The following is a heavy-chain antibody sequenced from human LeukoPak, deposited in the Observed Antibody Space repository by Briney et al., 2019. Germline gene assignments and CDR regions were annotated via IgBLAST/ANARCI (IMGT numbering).Heavy chain of an antibody. CDR1: GYTFTGYY. CDR2: INPNSGGT. CDR3: ARGPVTEFGELLLD. V-gene: IGHV1-2*02. D-gene: IGHD3-10*01. Sequence: EASVKVSCKASGYTFTGYYMHWVRQAPGQRLEWMGWINPNSGGTNYAQKFQGRVTMTRDTSISTAYMELSRLRSDDTAVYYCARGPVTEFGELLLDWGQGTLVTVSS. J-gene: IGHJ4*02.